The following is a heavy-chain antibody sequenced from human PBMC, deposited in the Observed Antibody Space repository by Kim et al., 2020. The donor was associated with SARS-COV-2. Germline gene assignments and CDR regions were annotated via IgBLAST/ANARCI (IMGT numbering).Heavy chain of an antibody. CDR3: VRASGISYDY. V-gene: IGHV6-1*01. CDR1: GDSVSSNAPA. J-gene: IGHJ4*02. Sequence: SQTLSLTCAISGDSVSSNAPAWDWIRQSPSRGLEWLGRTYFRSKWIHDYAVSLRSRMTINPDTSKNQFSLHLNSVTPEDTAVDYCVRASGISYDYWGQG. CDR2: TYFRSKWIH. D-gene: IGHD6-6*01.